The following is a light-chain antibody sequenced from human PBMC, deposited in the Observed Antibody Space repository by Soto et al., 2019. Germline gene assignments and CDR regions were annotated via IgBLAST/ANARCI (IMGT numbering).Light chain of an antibody. CDR1: PSVTNF. Sequence: EIVLTQSPATLFLSPGERATHSCRASPSVTNFLAWYQQKPGQAPRLLIYGAFNRATGIPARFSGSGSGTDFTLTISSLEPEDSAIYYCQQRNIWPPVTFGQGTRLEIK. CDR2: GAF. CDR3: QQRNIWPPVT. V-gene: IGKV3-11*01. J-gene: IGKJ5*01.